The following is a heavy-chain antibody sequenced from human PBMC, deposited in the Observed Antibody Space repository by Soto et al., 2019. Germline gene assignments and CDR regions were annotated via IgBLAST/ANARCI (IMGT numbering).Heavy chain of an antibody. D-gene: IGHD6-19*01. CDR2: INDSGDV. CDR3: ARGPFRVVAGYYQYGVDV. V-gene: IGHV4-34*01. CDR1: EWSFSGYY. Sequence: SETLSLTCFVLEWSFSGYYWTWVRQPAGKGLEWIAEINDSGDVNYIPSLRSRLSLSVDTSKNQISLRLKSLTAADTAVYYCARGPFRVVAGYYQYGVDVWGQGTTVTVSS. J-gene: IGHJ6*02.